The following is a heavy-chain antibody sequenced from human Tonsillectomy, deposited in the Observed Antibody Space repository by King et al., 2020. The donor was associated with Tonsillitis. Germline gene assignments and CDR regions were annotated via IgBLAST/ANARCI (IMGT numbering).Heavy chain of an antibody. V-gene: IGHV3-53*04. J-gene: IGHJ4*02. Sequence: VQLVESGGGLVQPGGSLRLSCAASGFTVSANYMSWVRQAPGXGLEWVSIXYSGGRTDYADSXXGRFTIXRQNSKNTVYLQMNRLRAEDTAVYYCARAXMXLWSXHXXXWGQXXXVTVSS. D-gene: IGHD5-18*01. CDR1: GFTVSANY. CDR2: XYSGGRT. CDR3: ARAXMXLWSXHXXX.